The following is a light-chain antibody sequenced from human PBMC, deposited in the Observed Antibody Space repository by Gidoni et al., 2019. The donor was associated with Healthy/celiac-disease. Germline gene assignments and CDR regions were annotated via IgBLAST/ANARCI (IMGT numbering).Light chain of an antibody. Sequence: QPALTQPASVSGSPGQSITISCTGTSSDVGGYNLVPWYQQHPGKAPKLMIYEVSKRPSGVSNRFSGSKSGNTASLTISGLQAEDEADYYCCSYAGSSTVVFGGGTKLTVL. CDR1: SSDVGGYNL. CDR3: CSYAGSSTVV. J-gene: IGLJ2*01. CDR2: EVS. V-gene: IGLV2-23*02.